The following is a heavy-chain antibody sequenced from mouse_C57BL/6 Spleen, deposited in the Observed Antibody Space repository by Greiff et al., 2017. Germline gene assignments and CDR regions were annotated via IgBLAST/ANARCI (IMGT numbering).Heavy chain of an antibody. CDR3: ASFYDGYYAGEN. CDR2: INPNNGGT. J-gene: IGHJ2*01. D-gene: IGHD2-3*01. CDR1: GYTFTDYY. Sequence: EVQLQQSGPELVKPGASVKISCKASGYTFTDYYMNWVKQSHGKSLEWIGDINPNNGGTSYNQKFKGKATLTVDKSSSTAYMELRSLTSEDSAVYYCASFYDGYYAGENWGQGTTLTVSS. V-gene: IGHV1-26*01.